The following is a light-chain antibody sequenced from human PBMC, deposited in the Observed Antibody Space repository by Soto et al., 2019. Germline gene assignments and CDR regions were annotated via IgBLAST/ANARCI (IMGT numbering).Light chain of an antibody. Sequence: QSALTQPASVSGSPGQSITISCTGTSSDIGGYNYVSWYQQHPGKAPKLMIYDVSDRPSGVSNRFSGSKSGNTASLTISGLQVEDEADYYCASYASSNTVLFGGGTKLTVL. J-gene: IGLJ2*01. CDR1: SSDIGGYNY. CDR3: ASYASSNTVL. V-gene: IGLV2-14*03. CDR2: DVS.